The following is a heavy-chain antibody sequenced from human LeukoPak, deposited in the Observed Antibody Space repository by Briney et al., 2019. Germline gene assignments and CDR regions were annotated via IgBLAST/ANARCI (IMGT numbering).Heavy chain of an antibody. J-gene: IGHJ4*02. CDR2: VYYNGNI. V-gene: IGHV4-59*01. D-gene: IGHD4-17*01. CDR3: ARVVRTTVPDY. Sequence: PSETLSLTCTVSGGSISNYYWTWIRQPPGKGLEWIGYVYYNGNINYNPSLKSRVTISVDTSKIQFSLKLSAVTTADTAVYYCARVVRTTVPDYWGQGTLVTVSS. CDR1: GGSISNYY.